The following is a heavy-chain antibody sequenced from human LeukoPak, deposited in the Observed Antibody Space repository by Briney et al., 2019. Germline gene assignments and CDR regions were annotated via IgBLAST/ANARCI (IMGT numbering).Heavy chain of an antibody. V-gene: IGHV3-23*01. D-gene: IGHD2-21*01. CDR2: IGSDDNT. J-gene: IGHJ4*02. Sequence: GGSLRHSCAASGFTFSRNAMAWVRQAPGKGLEWVAGIGSDDNTHYAESVRGRFTISRDISKNTVSLQMSSLRAEDTAVYYCAKDILRWSFDSWGQGILVTVSS. CDR1: GFTFSRNA. CDR3: AKDILRWSFDS.